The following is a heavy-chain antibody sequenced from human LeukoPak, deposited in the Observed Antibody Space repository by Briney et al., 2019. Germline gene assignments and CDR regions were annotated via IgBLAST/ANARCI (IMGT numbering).Heavy chain of an antibody. Sequence: PGGSLRLSCAVSGFIFDDYAMHWVRQAPGKGLEWVSGITWGRDNLAYAASVKGRFTISRDNRKNLLHLQMNSLRPDDSAVYCAKDLGSAITSALALDVWGQGTTVTVSS. J-gene: IGHJ6*02. CDR1: GFIFDDYA. CDR3: AKDLGSAITSALALDV. V-gene: IGHV3-9*01. CDR2: ITWGRDNL. D-gene: IGHD2-15*01.